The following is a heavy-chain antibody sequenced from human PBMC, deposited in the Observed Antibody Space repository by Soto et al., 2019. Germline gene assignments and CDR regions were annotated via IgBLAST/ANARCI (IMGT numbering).Heavy chain of an antibody. CDR2: IIPIFGTA. D-gene: IGHD6-19*01. Sequence: QVQLVQSGAEVKKPGSSVKVSCKASGGTFSSYAISWVRQAPGQGLEWMGGIIPIFGTANYAQKFQGRVTITADESTSTAYMELSSLRSEDTAVYYCARDVRIAVAGRKFYGMDVWGQGTTVTVSS. CDR3: ARDVRIAVAGRKFYGMDV. V-gene: IGHV1-69*01. CDR1: GGTFSSYA. J-gene: IGHJ6*02.